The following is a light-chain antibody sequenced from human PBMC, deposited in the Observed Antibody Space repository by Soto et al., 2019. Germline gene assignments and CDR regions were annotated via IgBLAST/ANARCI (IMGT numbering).Light chain of an antibody. Sequence: EIVLTQSPGTLSLSPGERATLSCRASQSVSSNYLTWYQQKSGQAPRLLIYGASRRAAGVPARFSGSGSGTDFTLTISSLEPEDFAVYYCQQYGSSLYTFGQGTKLEIK. V-gene: IGKV3-20*01. CDR3: QQYGSSLYT. J-gene: IGKJ2*01. CDR1: QSVSSNY. CDR2: GAS.